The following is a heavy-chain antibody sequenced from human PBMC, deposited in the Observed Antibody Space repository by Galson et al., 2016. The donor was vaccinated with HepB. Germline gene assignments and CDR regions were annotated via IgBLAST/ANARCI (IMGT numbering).Heavy chain of an antibody. Sequence: SLRLSCAASGFNFNTFAMSWVRQAPGKGLEWVASISSVTGGTYYADSVKGRFTISRDNSKNPLSLQMTGLTAEDTAVDYCAKGGGSSWFESGYWGQGNLVTVSS. CDR3: AKGGGSSWFESGY. D-gene: IGHD6-19*01. V-gene: IGHV3-23*01. J-gene: IGHJ4*02. CDR1: GFNFNTFA. CDR2: ISSVTGGT.